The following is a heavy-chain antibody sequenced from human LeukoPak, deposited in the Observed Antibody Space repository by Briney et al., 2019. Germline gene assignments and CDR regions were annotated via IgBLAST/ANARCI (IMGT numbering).Heavy chain of an antibody. CDR3: ARDQSGYDFWSGYFNWFDP. Sequence: SDTLSLTCTVSGGSISSYYWIWIRQPPGKGLEWIGYIYYSGSTNYNPSLKSRVTISVDTSKNQFSLKLSSVTAADTAVYYCARDQSGYDFWSGYFNWFDPWGQGTLVTVSS. V-gene: IGHV4-59*01. J-gene: IGHJ5*02. CDR2: IYYSGST. D-gene: IGHD3-3*01. CDR1: GGSISSYY.